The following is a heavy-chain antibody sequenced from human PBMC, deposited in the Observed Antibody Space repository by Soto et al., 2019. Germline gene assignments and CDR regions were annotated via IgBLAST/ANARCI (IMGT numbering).Heavy chain of an antibody. J-gene: IGHJ6*02. CDR1: GGSISSGGYS. CDR3: ARALRGNTSTGARYGMDV. Sequence: QLQLQESGSGLVKPSQTLSLTCAVSGGSISSGGYSWSWIRQPPGKGLEWIGYIYHSGSTYYNQSLKSRVTISVDRSKNQFSLKLSSVTAADTAVYYCARALRGNTSTGARYGMDVWGQGTTVTVSS. V-gene: IGHV4-30-2*01. D-gene: IGHD3-10*01. CDR2: IYHSGST.